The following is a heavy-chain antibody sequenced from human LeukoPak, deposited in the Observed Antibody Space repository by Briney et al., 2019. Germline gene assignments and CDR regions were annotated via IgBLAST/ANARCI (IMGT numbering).Heavy chain of an antibody. V-gene: IGHV4-59*01. CDR1: GDSISSYY. J-gene: IGHJ4*02. CDR2: IYYSGST. Sequence: SETLSLTCTVSGDSISSYYWSWIRQPPGKGLEWIGYIYYSGSTNYNPSLRSRVTISVDTSKNQFSLKLSSVTAADTAVYYCARARMATIRGYYFDYWGQGTLVTVSS. D-gene: IGHD5-24*01. CDR3: ARARMATIRGYYFDY.